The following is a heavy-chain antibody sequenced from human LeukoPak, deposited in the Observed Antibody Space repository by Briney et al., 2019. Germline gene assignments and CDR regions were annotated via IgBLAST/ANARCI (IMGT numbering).Heavy chain of an antibody. CDR1: GFIVRSNY. V-gene: IGHV3-53*01. J-gene: IGHJ4*02. CDR3: ARESGYAVGDF. Sequence: GRSLRLSCAASGFIVRSNYMSWFRQAPGKGLEWASVIYNDGRTYYADSVKGRFIISKDISKNTLYLQMNNLRADDTALYYCARESGYAVGDFWGRGTLVTVSS. D-gene: IGHD2-2*01. CDR2: IYNDGRT.